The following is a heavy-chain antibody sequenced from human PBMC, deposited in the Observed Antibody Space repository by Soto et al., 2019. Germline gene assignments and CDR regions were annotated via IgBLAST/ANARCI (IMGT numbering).Heavy chain of an antibody. D-gene: IGHD3-10*01. CDR1: GYTFTSYG. CDR2: ISAYNGNT. J-gene: IGHJ4*02. Sequence: QVQLVQSGAEVKKPGASVKVSCKASGYTFTSYGISWVRQAPGQGLEWMGWISAYNGNTTYAQKLQGRVTMTTDTSTSTAYMELRSLRSYDTAVYYCARTGFYYYGTGSPVAVDYWGQGTLVTVSS. CDR3: ARTGFYYYGTGSPVAVDY. V-gene: IGHV1-18*01.